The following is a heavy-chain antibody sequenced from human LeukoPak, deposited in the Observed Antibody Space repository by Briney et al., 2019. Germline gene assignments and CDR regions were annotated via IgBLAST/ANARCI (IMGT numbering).Heavy chain of an antibody. V-gene: IGHV3-23*01. CDR1: EFTFSSYA. CDR3: AKAVGVSPYFDY. CDR2: ITGSGGTT. Sequence: PGGSLRLSCAASEFTFSSYAMTWVRQAPGKGLEWVSGITGSGGTTYYADSVKGRFTISRDKSKNTLYLQMSSLRAEDTSVYYCAKAVGVSPYFDYWGQGTLVTVSS. J-gene: IGHJ4*02. D-gene: IGHD2-8*01.